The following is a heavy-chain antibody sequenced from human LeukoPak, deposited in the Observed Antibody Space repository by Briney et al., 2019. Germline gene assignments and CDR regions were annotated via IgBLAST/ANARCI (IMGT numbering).Heavy chain of an antibody. CDR1: GGSFRGYY. J-gene: IGHJ5*02. D-gene: IGHD3-3*01. Sequence: PSHSLSLPRAVYGGSFRGYYWSWIRHPPAKGLEWIGEINQSGCTKHNPSLQGRVTISVDTSKNQFSLKLSSVTAADTAVYYCARGVFSYDFWSSYYPTLRWFDPWGQGTLVTVSS. V-gene: IGHV4-34*01. CDR3: ARGVFSYDFWSSYYPTLRWFDP. CDR2: INQSGCT.